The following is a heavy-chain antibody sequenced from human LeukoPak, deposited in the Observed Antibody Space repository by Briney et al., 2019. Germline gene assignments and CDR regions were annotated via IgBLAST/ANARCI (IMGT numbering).Heavy chain of an antibody. D-gene: IGHD4-17*01. V-gene: IGHV3-48*02. CDR2: ISSSSSTI. CDR3: ARDRPDYGDYVGY. CDR1: GFTFNSFS. Sequence: PGGSLRLSCAASGFTFNSFSMNWVRRAPGKGLEWVSYISSSSSTIYYADSVKGRFTISRDNAKNSLYLQMNSLRDEDTAVYYCARDRPDYGDYVGYWGQGTLVTVSS. J-gene: IGHJ4*02.